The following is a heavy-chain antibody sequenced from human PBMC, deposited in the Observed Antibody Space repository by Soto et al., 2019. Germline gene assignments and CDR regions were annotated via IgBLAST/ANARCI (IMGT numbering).Heavy chain of an antibody. CDR3: ARVTFQWLVRHSFDY. CDR2: INAGNGNT. CDR1: GYTFTSYA. Sequence: QVQLVQSGAEVKKPGASVKVSCKASGYTFTSYAMHWVRQAPGQRLEWMGWINAGNGNTKYSQKFQGRVTITRDTSASTAYMELSSLRSEDTAVYYCARVTFQWLVRHSFDYWGQGTLVTVSS. V-gene: IGHV1-3*01. J-gene: IGHJ4*02. D-gene: IGHD6-19*01.